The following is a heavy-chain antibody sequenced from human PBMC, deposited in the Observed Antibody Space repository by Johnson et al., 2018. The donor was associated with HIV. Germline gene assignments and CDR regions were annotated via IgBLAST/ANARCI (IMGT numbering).Heavy chain of an antibody. CDR3: AKDNSLLTYYYYSSGYHEGWGAFDI. D-gene: IGHD3-22*01. CDR2: INWNSGTI. Sequence: QLVESGGGLVQPGRSLRLSCAASGFTFDDYAMHWVRQVPGKGLEWVSSINWNSGTIAYADSVKGRFTISRDNAKNSLYLQMNSMRAEDTALYYVAKDNSLLTYYYYSSGYHEGWGAFDIWGQGTMVIVSS. J-gene: IGHJ3*02. CDR1: GFTFDDYA. V-gene: IGHV3-9*01.